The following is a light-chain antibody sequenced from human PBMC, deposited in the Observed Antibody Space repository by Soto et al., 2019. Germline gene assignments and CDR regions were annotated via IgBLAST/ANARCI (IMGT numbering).Light chain of an antibody. Sequence: EIVMTHSPSTLSLSPVEGATRSCGASQFIGDTLALYQQKPGQTPRLLIYDTSIRAAGVPARFSGSRSGAEFTLTISSLQSEDFAVYYCQHYVTWPLTFGGGTKVDI. CDR1: QFIGDT. J-gene: IGKJ4*01. CDR3: QHYVTWPLT. V-gene: IGKV3-15*01. CDR2: DTS.